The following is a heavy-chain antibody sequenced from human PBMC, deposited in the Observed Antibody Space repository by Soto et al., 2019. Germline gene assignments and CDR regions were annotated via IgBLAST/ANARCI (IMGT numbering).Heavy chain of an antibody. CDR1: GFTFSNYA. CDR2: ISVSGGST. Sequence: XVSLRRSCAASGFTFSNYAMSWVRQAPGKGLEWVSGISVSGGSTYYADSVKGRFTISRDNSKNTLYVQMNSLRVDDTAVYYCAKDAGSVCSGGSCYFQALDSWGQGTLVTVSS. V-gene: IGHV3-23*01. CDR3: AKDAGSVCSGGSCYFQALDS. J-gene: IGHJ4*02. D-gene: IGHD2-15*01.